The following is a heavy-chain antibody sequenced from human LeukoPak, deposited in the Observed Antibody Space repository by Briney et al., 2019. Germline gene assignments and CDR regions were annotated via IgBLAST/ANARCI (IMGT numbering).Heavy chain of an antibody. CDR1: GGSFSGYY. CDR2: INHSGST. J-gene: IGHJ6*03. CDR3: ARVEEGYGSGRRENYYYYYMDV. V-gene: IGHV4-34*01. D-gene: IGHD3-10*01. Sequence: KTSETLSLTCAVYGGSFSGYYWSWIRQPPGKGLEWMGEINHSGSTNYNPSLKSRVTISVDTTKNQFSLKLSSVTAADTAVYYCARVEEGYGSGRRENYYYYYMDVWGKGTTVTISS.